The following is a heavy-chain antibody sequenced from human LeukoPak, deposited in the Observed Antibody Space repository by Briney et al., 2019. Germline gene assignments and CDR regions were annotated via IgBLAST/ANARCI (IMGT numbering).Heavy chain of an antibody. CDR2: ISGSGGST. Sequence: GGSLRLSCAASGFTFSSYAMSWVRQAPGKGLEWVSAISGSGGSTYYADSVKGWFTIPRDNSKNTLYLQMNSLRAEDTAVYYCARGRYYYDSSAGYWGQGTLVTVSS. V-gene: IGHV3-23*01. J-gene: IGHJ4*02. CDR1: GFTFSSYA. D-gene: IGHD3-22*01. CDR3: ARGRYYYDSSAGY.